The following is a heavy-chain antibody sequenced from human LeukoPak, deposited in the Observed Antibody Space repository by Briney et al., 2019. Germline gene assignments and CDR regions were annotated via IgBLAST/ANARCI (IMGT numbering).Heavy chain of an antibody. Sequence: GGSLRLSCAASGFTFSSYSVNWVRQAPGKGLEWVSAISGSGGSTYYADSVKGRFTISRDNSKNTLHLQMNSLRAEDTAVYYCAKGRGHYYDSSGYWDYWGQGTLVTVSS. CDR2: ISGSGGST. CDR1: GFTFSSYS. V-gene: IGHV3-23*01. J-gene: IGHJ4*02. CDR3: AKGRGHYYDSSGYWDY. D-gene: IGHD3-22*01.